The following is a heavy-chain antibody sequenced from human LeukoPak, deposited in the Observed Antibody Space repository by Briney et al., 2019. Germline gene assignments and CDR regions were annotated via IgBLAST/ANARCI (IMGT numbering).Heavy chain of an antibody. D-gene: IGHD3-3*01. CDR3: ARDQGVDRWDFYYYYMDV. CDR1: GFTFSSYT. Sequence: PGGSLRLSCAASGFTFSSYTMNWVRQAPGKGLEWASYISSSSTIYYADSVKGRFTISRDNAKNSLYLQMNSLRAEDTAVYYCARDQGVDRWDFYYYYMDVWGRGTTVTVSS. CDR2: ISSSSTI. J-gene: IGHJ6*03. V-gene: IGHV3-48*01.